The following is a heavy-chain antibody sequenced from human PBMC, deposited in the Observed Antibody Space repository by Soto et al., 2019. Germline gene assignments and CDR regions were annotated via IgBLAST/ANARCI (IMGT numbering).Heavy chain of an antibody. CDR3: AMSRPSLGNYGYYYYGMDV. V-gene: IGHV3-30-3*01. Sequence: GGSLRLSCAASGFTFSSYAMHWVRQAPGKGLEWVAVISYDGSNKYYADSVKGRFTISRDNSKNTLYLQMNSLRAEDTAVYYCAMSRPSLGNYGYYYYGMDVWGQGTTVTVSS. CDR1: GFTFSSYA. J-gene: IGHJ6*02. D-gene: IGHD3-10*01. CDR2: ISYDGSNK.